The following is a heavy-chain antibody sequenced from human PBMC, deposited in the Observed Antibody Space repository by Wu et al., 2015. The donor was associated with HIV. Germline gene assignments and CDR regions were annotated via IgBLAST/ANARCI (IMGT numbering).Heavy chain of an antibody. Sequence: HLVQSGVEVKKPGASVKVSCKASGYSFTHYGIAWVRQAPGQGLEWIGWIVVGSGNTNYAQKFQERVTITRDMSTSTAYMELSSLRSEDTAVYYCAADEEQLYAFDIWGQGTMVTVSS. CDR3: AADEEQLYAFDI. D-gene: IGHD6-6*01. CDR2: IVVGSGNT. V-gene: IGHV1-58*02. J-gene: IGHJ3*02. CDR1: GYSFTHYG.